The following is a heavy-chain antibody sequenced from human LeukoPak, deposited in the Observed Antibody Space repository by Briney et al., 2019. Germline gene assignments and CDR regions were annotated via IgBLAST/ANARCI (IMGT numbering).Heavy chain of an antibody. Sequence: PSETLSLTCAVSGYSINTLYYWGWIRQPPGKGLEWIGNILHSGSTYYNPSLKSRVTISVDTSKNQFSLRLSSVTAADTAVYYCASLIAEVDVWGKGTTVTVSS. J-gene: IGHJ6*04. CDR3: ASLIAEVDV. CDR1: GYSINTLYY. CDR2: ILHSGST. V-gene: IGHV4-38-2*01.